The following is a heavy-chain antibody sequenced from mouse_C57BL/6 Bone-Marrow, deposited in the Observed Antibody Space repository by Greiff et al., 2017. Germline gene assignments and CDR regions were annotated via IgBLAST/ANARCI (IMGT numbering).Heavy chain of an antibody. CDR1: GFSLTSYG. D-gene: IGHD1-1*01. Sequence: QVQLKESGPGLVQPSQSLSITCTVSGFSLTSYGVHWVRQSPGKGLEWLGVIWRGGSTDYNAAFMSRLSITKDNSKSRVFFKMNSLQADDTALYYCAKNWVANTTVEAYWGQGTLVTVSA. V-gene: IGHV2-5*01. CDR3: AKNWVANTTVEAY. J-gene: IGHJ3*01. CDR2: IWRGGST.